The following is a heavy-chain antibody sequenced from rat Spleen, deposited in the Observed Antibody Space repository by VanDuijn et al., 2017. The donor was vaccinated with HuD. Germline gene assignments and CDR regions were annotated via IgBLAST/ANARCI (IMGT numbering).Heavy chain of an antibody. CDR1: GFSFSDCD. V-gene: IGHV5-58*01. CDR2: INTDGGST. D-gene: IGHD1-11*01. Sequence: EVQLVESGGGLVQPGRSMLLSCAASGFSFSDCDMAWVRQAPGKGLEWVSSINTDGGSTYYPDSVKGRFTISRDNAENTVYLQMNSLRSEDTATYYCAREGYGGYTLFDYWGQGVMVTVSS. CDR3: AREGYGGYTLFDY. J-gene: IGHJ2*01.